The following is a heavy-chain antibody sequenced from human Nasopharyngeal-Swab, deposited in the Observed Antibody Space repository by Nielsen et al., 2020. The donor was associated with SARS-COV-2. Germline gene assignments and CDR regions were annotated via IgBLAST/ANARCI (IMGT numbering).Heavy chain of an antibody. D-gene: IGHD6-13*01. CDR2: ISYDGSNK. CDR1: GFTFSSYA. CDR3: ARDLFHSSSWYEDY. Sequence: GESLKISCAASGFTFSSYAMHWVRQAPGTGLEWVAVISYDGSNKYYADSVKGRFTISRDNSKNTLYLQMNSLRAEDTAVYYCARDLFHSSSWYEDYWGQGTLVTVSS. V-gene: IGHV3-30*04. J-gene: IGHJ4*02.